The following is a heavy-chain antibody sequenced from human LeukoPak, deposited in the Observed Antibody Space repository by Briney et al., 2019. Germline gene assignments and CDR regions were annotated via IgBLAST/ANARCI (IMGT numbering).Heavy chain of an antibody. Sequence: SETLSLTCAVYGGSFSGYYWSWIRQSPGKGLEWIGEINHSGGTNYNPSLKSRVTISVDTSKNQFSLKLSSVTAADTAVYYCASAMIGVPDDAFDIWGQGTMVTVSS. D-gene: IGHD3-22*01. V-gene: IGHV4-34*01. CDR1: GGSFSGYY. CDR3: ASAMIGVPDDAFDI. CDR2: INHSGGT. J-gene: IGHJ3*02.